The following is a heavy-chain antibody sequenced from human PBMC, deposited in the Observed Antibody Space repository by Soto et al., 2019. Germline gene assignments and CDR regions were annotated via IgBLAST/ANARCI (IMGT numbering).Heavy chain of an antibody. J-gene: IGHJ6*02. CDR2: INHSGST. CDR1: GGSFSGYY. CDR3: ARSLGSSSGGYYYYGMDV. Sequence: SETPSLTCAVYGGSFSGYYWSWIRQPPGKGLEWIGEINHSGSTNYNPSLKSRVTISVDTSKNQFSLKLSSVTAADTAVYYCARSLGSSSGGYYYYGMDVWGQGTTVTVSS. D-gene: IGHD6-6*01. V-gene: IGHV4-34*01.